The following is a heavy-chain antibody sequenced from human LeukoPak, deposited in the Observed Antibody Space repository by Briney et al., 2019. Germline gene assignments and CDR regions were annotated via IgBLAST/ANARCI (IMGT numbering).Heavy chain of an antibody. J-gene: IGHJ4*02. CDR2: ISSSSSYI. Sequence: GGSLRLSCAASGFTFSSYSMNWVRKAPGKGLEWVSSISSSSSYIYYADSVKGRFTISRDNAKNSLYLQMNSLRAEDTALYYCARVSDISVAAYFDYWGQGTLVTVSS. CDR1: GFTFSSYS. D-gene: IGHD6-19*01. V-gene: IGHV3-21*04. CDR3: ARVSDISVAAYFDY.